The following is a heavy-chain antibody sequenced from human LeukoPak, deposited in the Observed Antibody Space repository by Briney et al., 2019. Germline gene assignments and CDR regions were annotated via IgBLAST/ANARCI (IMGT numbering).Heavy chain of an antibody. CDR1: GGSISRYY. D-gene: IGHD3-22*01. V-gene: IGHV4-59*12. Sequence: SETLSLTCTVSGGSISRYYWSWIRQPPGKGLEWIGYKDYSGSTNYNRSLKSRVTISLDTSRNQFSLKLNSVTAADTAVYYCAKSNGYGLIDIWGQGTMVTVSS. CDR2: KDYSGST. CDR3: AKSNGYGLIDI. J-gene: IGHJ3*02.